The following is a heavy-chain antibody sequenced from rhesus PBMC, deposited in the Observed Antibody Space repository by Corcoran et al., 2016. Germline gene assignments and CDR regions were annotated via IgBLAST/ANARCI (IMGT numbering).Heavy chain of an antibody. CDR1: GYNYTHTS. J-gene: IGHJ4*01. CDR2: FDPEDGEA. Sequence: EVQLLQSGAEVKKPGASVKLSCKASGYNYTHTSLPVGGPARGQGLGWMGRFDPEDGEALHAQKFQDRVTITADTSTDTAYMELSSLRSEDTAVYYCATGYSSGWYYFDYWGQGVLVTVSS. D-gene: IGHD6-31*01. CDR3: ATGYSSGWYYFDY. V-gene: IGHV1-111*02.